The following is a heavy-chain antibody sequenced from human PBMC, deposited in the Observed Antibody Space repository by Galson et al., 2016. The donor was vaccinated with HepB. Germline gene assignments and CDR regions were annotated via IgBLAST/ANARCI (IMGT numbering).Heavy chain of an antibody. J-gene: IGHJ4*02. V-gene: IGHV3-64*04. CDR3: ARLRFSSSWYKDY. Sequence: SLRLSCAASGFTFSDHAMHWVRRAPGKGLDYVSAISGNGDNTHYADSVRGRFTISRDNAKNSLFLQLNSLRAEDTAVYYCARLRFSSSWYKDYWGQGTLVTVSS. D-gene: IGHD6-13*01. CDR2: ISGNGDNT. CDR1: GFTFSDHA.